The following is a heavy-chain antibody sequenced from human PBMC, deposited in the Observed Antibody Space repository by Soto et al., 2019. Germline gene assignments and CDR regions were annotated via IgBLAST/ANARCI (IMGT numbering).Heavy chain of an antibody. V-gene: IGHV2-5*02. Sequence: QITLKESGPTLVKPTQTLTLTCTFSRFSLSTSGVGVGWIRQPPRKALEWLALIYWDDDKRCTPSLKSTLTIPTDTPKSPVVLTMTHMAPVATATYYLEHKMGYYDFWSGYAPWGQGTLVTVSS. CDR1: RFSLSTSGVG. CDR2: IYWDDDK. CDR3: EHKMGYYDFWSGYAP. J-gene: IGHJ5*02. D-gene: IGHD3-3*01.